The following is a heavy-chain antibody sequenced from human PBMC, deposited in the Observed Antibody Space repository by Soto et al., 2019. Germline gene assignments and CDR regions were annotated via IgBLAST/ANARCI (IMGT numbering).Heavy chain of an antibody. CDR2: INESGST. D-gene: IGHD2-21*01. CDR1: GQSFSGHS. J-gene: IGHJ4*02. Sequence: QVQLQQRGAGLVKPSETLSLSCAVYGQSFSGHSWAWIRQPPGKGLEWIGEINESGSTYYNPSLKSRVTISTDTSKNQFSRKLSSVSAADTAAYFCARGSGIVALPGELEDVKYDYWGQGTLVNVSS. V-gene: IGHV4-34*01. CDR3: ARGSGIVALPGELEDVKYDY.